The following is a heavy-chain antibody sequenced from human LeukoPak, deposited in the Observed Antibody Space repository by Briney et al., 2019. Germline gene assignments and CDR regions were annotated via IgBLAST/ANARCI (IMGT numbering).Heavy chain of an antibody. CDR3: AKDRSVTPAGYYFDY. J-gene: IGHJ4*02. D-gene: IGHD4-17*01. Sequence: TGGSLRLSCAASGFTFDDYTMHWVRQAPGKGLEWVSLISWDGGSTYYADSVKGRFTISRDNSKNSLYLQMSSLRTEDTALYYCAKDRSVTPAGYYFDYWGQGTLVTVSS. V-gene: IGHV3-43*01. CDR2: ISWDGGST. CDR1: GFTFDDYT.